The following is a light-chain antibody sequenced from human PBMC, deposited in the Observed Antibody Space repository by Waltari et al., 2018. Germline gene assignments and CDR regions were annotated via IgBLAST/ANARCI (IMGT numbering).Light chain of an antibody. J-gene: IGLJ2*01. V-gene: IGLV2-14*03. CDR1: SSNVGGYNY. CDR3: SSYRTTTTRL. CDR2: DVS. Sequence: QSALPQPAPFSGSPGHSITISSTGTSSNVGGYNYVPWYQQHPGKAPKLIIYDVSERPSGVSTRFSGSKSGNTASLTISGLQAEDEADYYCSSYRTTTTRLFGGGTKVTVL.